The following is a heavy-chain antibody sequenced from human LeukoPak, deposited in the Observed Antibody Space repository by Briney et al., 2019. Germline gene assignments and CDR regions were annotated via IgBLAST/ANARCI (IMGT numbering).Heavy chain of an antibody. CDR3: ARDSGTSGEVKFDP. D-gene: IGHD3-10*01. J-gene: IGHJ5*02. CDR2: INPSGGTT. Sequence: ASVKVSCKASGYIFTSYSMHWVRRAPGQGLEWMGIINPSGGTTNYAQKFQGRVTMTRDTSTSTVYMDLSSLRSEDTAVYYCARDSGTSGEVKFDPWGQGTRVTVSS. CDR1: GYIFTSYS. V-gene: IGHV1-46*01.